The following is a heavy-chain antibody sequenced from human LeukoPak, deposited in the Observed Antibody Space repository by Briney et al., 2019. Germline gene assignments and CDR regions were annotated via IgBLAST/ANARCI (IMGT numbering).Heavy chain of an antibody. CDR2: IYPGDSDT. CDR3: ARRGRHYYDSSGYYENYYYYGMDV. Sequence: GESLKISCKGSGYTFHSYWIAWVRQMPGKGLEWMGIIYPGDSDTRYSPSFQGQVTISADKSISTAYLQWSSLKASDTAMYYCARRGRHYYDSSGYYENYYYYGMDVWGQGTTVTVSS. J-gene: IGHJ6*02. V-gene: IGHV5-51*01. CDR1: GYTFHSYW. D-gene: IGHD3-22*01.